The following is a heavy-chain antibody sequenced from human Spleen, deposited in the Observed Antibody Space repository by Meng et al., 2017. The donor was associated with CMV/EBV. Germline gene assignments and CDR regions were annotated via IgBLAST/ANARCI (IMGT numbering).Heavy chain of an antibody. CDR1: GGTFSSYA. D-gene: IGHD2-2*02. J-gene: IGHJ6*02. CDR2: IIPIFGIA. Sequence: SVKVSCKTYGGTFSSYAFSWVRQAPGQGLEWMGGIIPIFGIANYAQKFQGRVTITTDESTSTAYMELSSLRSEDTAVYYCARDRTGDCSSTSCYNYYYYGMNVWSQGTTVTVSS. V-gene: IGHV1-69*05. CDR3: ARDRTGDCSSTSCYNYYYYGMNV.